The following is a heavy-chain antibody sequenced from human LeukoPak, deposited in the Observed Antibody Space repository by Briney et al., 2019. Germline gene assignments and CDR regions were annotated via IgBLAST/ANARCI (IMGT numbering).Heavy chain of an antibody. D-gene: IGHD3-16*02. J-gene: IGHJ1*01. CDR3: TRVDSSDETSSRHRSFPH. Sequence: GGSLRLSCAASGFTFSDYWMTWVRQVPGKGLEWVANVKQDGSEKYYVDSVKGRFAISRDNAQNSLYLQMNNLRAEDAAVYYCTRVDSSDETSSRHRSFPHWGQGTLVTVSS. V-gene: IGHV3-7*01. CDR2: VKQDGSEK. CDR1: GFTFSDYW.